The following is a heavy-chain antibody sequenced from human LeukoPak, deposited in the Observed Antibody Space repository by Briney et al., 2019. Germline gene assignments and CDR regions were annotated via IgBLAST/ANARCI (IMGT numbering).Heavy chain of an antibody. CDR1: GYSISSGYY. J-gene: IGHJ4*02. CDR2: IYHSGST. Sequence: SETLSLTCAVSGYSISSGYYWGWIRQPPGKGLEWIGSIYHSGSTYYSPSLKSRVTISVDTSKNQFSLKLSSVTAADTAVYYCARMAYSGSYYFDYWGQGTLVTVSS. CDR3: ARMAYSGSYYFDY. D-gene: IGHD1-26*01. V-gene: IGHV4-38-2*01.